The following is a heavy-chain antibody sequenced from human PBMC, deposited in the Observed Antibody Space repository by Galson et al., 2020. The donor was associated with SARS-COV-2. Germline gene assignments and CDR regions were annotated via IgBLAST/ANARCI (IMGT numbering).Heavy chain of an antibody. Sequence: GGTLRLSCGASGFNFSNYGMHWVRQAPVKGLEWVAVISYDVSTKYYTDSVKGRFTISRDNSKNTLYLQMNSLRAEDTAVFYCAKEVIGRSSFMDVWGQGTTVTVSS. J-gene: IGHJ6*02. V-gene: IGHV3-30*18. D-gene: IGHD1-20*01. CDR3: AKEVIGRSSFMDV. CDR1: GFNFSNYG. CDR2: ISYDVSTK.